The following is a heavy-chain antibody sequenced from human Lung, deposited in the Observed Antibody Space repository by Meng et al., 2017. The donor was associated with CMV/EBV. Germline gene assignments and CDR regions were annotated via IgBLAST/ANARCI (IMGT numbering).Heavy chain of an antibody. V-gene: IGHV1-24*01. D-gene: IGHD3-10*01. CDR2: FDPEDGEA. CDR1: GYTLSELS. CDR3: AKVPRFYSYYGLDV. J-gene: IGHJ6*01. Sequence: ASVKVSWKVSGYTLSELSMHWVRQAPGKGLEWMGGFDPEDGEAIYAQKFQGRVTMTEDTSTDTAYMELSSLRSDDTAVYYCAKVPRFYSYYGLDVWGQGHXVTVDS.